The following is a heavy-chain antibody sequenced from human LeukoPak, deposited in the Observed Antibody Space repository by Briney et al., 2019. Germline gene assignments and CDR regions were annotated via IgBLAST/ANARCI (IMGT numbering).Heavy chain of an antibody. CDR2: IIPIFGTA. Sequence: GASVKVSCKASGYTFTSYGISWVRQAPGQGLEWMGGIIPIFGTANYAQKFQGRVTITADESTSTAYMELSSLRSEDTAVYYCARKYDSSGYAFDYWGQGTLVTVSS. CDR1: GYTFTSYG. V-gene: IGHV1-69*13. J-gene: IGHJ4*02. D-gene: IGHD3-22*01. CDR3: ARKYDSSGYAFDY.